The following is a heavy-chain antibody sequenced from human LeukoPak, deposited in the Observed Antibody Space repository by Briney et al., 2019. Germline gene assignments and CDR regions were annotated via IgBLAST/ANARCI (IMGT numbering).Heavy chain of an antibody. CDR3: ARDALRTQDYYYSIDV. CDR1: GYTFTDYY. J-gene: IGHJ6*03. CDR2: INPNSGAT. V-gene: IGHV1-2*02. D-gene: IGHD1-14*01. Sequence: AASVKVSCKSSGYTFTDYYIHWVRQAPGQGLEWMGWINPNSGATNYAQKFQGRVTMTRDTSISTAYMELNRLRSDDTAVYYCARDALRTQDYYYSIDVWGKGTTVTVSS.